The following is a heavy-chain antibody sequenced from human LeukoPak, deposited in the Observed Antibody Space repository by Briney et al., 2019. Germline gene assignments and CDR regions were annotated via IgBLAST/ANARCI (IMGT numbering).Heavy chain of an antibody. V-gene: IGHV3-23*01. Sequence: GGSLRLSCAASGVIFRDYAMTWVRQTPGTGPEWGSTIASTGSFYADSVKGRFSISRDDYKNTLYLQMNNLRADDSAVYFCLKGPVVTLDSWGQGTLVSVSS. CDR1: GVIFRDYA. CDR3: LKGPVVTLDS. J-gene: IGHJ5*01. CDR2: IASTGS. D-gene: IGHD4-23*01.